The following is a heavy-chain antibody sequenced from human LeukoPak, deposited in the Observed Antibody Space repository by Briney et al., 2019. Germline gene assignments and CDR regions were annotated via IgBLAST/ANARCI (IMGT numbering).Heavy chain of an antibody. CDR1: GGSISSGSYY. V-gene: IGHV4-61*09. CDR3: ARVSGIAVAGVAFDI. Sequence: PSQTLSLTCTVSGGSISSGSYYWSWLRQPPGKGLEWIGHIYTSGSTNYNPSLKSRVTITVDTSKNQSSLKLSSVTAADTAVYYCARVSGIAVAGVAFDIWGQGTMVTVSS. D-gene: IGHD6-19*01. CDR2: IYTSGST. J-gene: IGHJ3*02.